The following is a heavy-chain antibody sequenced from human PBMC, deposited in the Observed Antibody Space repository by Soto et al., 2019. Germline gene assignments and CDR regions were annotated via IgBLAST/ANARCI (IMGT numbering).Heavy chain of an antibody. CDR3: ARGGCGAGSCHTPVEYYGLDV. Sequence: EVQLVESGGGLVQPGGSLRLSCSAPGFTFSTYWMTWVRQAPGKGLEWVANIKQDGTEKYYVDSVRGRFTVSRDNAKNSLYLQMNNLRAEDTAMYYCARGGCGAGSCHTPVEYYGLDVWGQGTTVTVSS. CDR2: IKQDGTEK. D-gene: IGHD2-15*01. CDR1: GFTFSTYW. J-gene: IGHJ6*02. V-gene: IGHV3-7*05.